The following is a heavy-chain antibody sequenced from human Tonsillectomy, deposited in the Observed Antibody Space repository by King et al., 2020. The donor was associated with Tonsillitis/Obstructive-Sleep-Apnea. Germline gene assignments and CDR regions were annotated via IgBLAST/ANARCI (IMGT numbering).Heavy chain of an antibody. J-gene: IGHJ4*02. CDR3: ARSIQGWHYFDY. Sequence: VQLVESGGGVVQPGRSLRLSCAASGFKFSSYAMHWVRQAPGKGLDWVAFISYDGSNKYYADSVKGRFTISRDNSKNTLYLQMNSLRAEDTAVYYCARSIQGWHYFDYWGQGTPVTVSS. D-gene: IGHD6-19*01. CDR2: ISYDGSNK. V-gene: IGHV3-30*04. CDR1: GFKFSSYA.